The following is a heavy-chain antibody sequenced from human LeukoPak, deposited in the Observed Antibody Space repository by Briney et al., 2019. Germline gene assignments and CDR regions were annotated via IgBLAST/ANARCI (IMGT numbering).Heavy chain of an antibody. J-gene: IGHJ4*02. CDR2: VYYSGST. CDR3: ARDTAMVNAHYFDY. Sequence: SETLSLTCTVSGDSMSSGAYYWSWIRQPPGKGLEWIGYVYYSGSTYYNPSLKSRLTISVDTSNNQFSLKLSSVTAADTAVYYCARDTAMVNAHYFDYWGQGTLVTVSS. D-gene: IGHD5-18*01. CDR1: GDSMSSGAYY. V-gene: IGHV4-31*03.